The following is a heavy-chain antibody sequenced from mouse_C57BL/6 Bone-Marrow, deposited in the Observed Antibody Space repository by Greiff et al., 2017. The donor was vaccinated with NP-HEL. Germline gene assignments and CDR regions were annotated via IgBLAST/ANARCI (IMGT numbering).Heavy chain of an antibody. CDR1: GYTFTSYW. Sequence: QQSCKASGYTFTSYWMHWVKQRPGRGLEWIGRIDPNSGGTKYNEKFKSKATLTVDKPSSTAYMQLSSLTSEDSAVYYCARWVYYDYDAWYFDVWGTGTTVTVSS. CDR2: IDPNSGGT. J-gene: IGHJ1*03. D-gene: IGHD2-4*01. V-gene: IGHV1-72*01. CDR3: ARWVYYDYDAWYFDV.